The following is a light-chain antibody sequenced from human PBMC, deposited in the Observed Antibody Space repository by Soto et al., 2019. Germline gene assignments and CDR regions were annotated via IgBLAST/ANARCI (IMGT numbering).Light chain of an antibody. J-gene: IGKJ1*01. Sequence: DVQMTQSPSTLSASVGDSVTITCRASQSIAASLAWYQLKPGEAPKLLIYDVSNLESVVPSRFSGSGSGTEFSLTIRSLHPDDFATYYCQQYDYSRTFGQGTKVEIK. CDR1: QSIAAS. CDR2: DVS. CDR3: QQYDYSRT. V-gene: IGKV1-5*01.